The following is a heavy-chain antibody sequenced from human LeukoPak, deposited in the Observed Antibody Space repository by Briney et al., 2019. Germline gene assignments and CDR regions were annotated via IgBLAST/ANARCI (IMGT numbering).Heavy chain of an antibody. D-gene: IGHD2-15*01. Sequence: GGSLRLSCAASGFTFDDYSMHWVRQAPGIGQEWVSSISSSSSYIYYADSVKCLFTISRDNDKNSLYLQMNSLRAEDTAVYYCARERGYCSGGSCYKGKGAFDIWGQGTMVTVSS. CDR3: ARERGYCSGGSCYKGKGAFDI. CDR1: GFTFDDYS. V-gene: IGHV3-21*01. CDR2: ISSSSSYI. J-gene: IGHJ3*02.